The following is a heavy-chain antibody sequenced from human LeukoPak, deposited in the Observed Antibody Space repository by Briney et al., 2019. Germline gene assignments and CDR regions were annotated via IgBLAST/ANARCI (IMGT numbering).Heavy chain of an antibody. Sequence: SETLSLTCTVSGGSISGYYWTWIRQPPGKGLEWIAYIYYNGRTNYNPSLKSRATISVDTSKNQFSLKLSSVTAADTAVYYCARCAAMDADYFDFWGQGTLVTVSS. CDR2: IYYNGRT. V-gene: IGHV4-59*01. D-gene: IGHD6-13*01. J-gene: IGHJ4*02. CDR3: ARCAAMDADYFDF. CDR1: GGSISGYY.